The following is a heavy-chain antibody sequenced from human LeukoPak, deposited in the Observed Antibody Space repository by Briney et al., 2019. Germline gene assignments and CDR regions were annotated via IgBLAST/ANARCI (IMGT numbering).Heavy chain of an antibody. D-gene: IGHD5-18*01. J-gene: IGHJ4*02. CDR2: ISSSTSYI. CDR3: ARDAIQLRLFHFDY. CDR1: GFTFSSYS. Sequence: GGSLRLSCAASGFTFSSYSMNWIRQAPGKGLEWVSSISSSTSYIYYADSVKGRFTISKDNAKNSLYLQINSLRAEDTAMYYCARDAIQLRLFHFDYWGQGTLVTVSS. V-gene: IGHV3-21*01.